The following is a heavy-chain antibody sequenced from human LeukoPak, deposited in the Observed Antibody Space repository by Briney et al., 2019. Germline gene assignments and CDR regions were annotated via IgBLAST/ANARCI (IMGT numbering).Heavy chain of an antibody. CDR1: GGSFSGYY. Sequence: PSQTLSLTCAVYGGSFSGYYWSWIRQPPGKGLEWIGEINHSGSTNYNPSLKSRVTISVDTSKNQFSLKLSSVTAADTAVYYCAKTGYSSGWYTDRGRYFDYWGQGTLVTVSS. V-gene: IGHV4-34*01. J-gene: IGHJ4*02. CDR2: INHSGST. CDR3: AKTGYSSGWYTDRGRYFDY. D-gene: IGHD6-19*01.